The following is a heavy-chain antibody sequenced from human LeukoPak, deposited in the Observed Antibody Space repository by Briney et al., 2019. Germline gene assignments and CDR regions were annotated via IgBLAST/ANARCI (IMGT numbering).Heavy chain of an antibody. CDR1: GFTFSNAW. Sequence: KPGGSLRLSCAASGFTFSNAWMSWVRQAPGKGLEWVGRIKSKTDGGTTDYAAPVKGRFTISRDDSKNTLCLQMNSLKTEDTAVYYCTTDYYGSGSYFRYWGQGTLVTVSS. J-gene: IGHJ4*02. CDR3: TTDYYGSGSYFRY. CDR2: IKSKTDGGTT. D-gene: IGHD3-10*01. V-gene: IGHV3-15*01.